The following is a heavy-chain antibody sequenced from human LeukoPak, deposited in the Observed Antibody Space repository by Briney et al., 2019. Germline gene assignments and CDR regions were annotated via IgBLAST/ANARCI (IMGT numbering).Heavy chain of an antibody. Sequence: PGGSLRLSCAASGFTVSSNYMSWVRQAPGKGLEWVGRIKSKTDGGTTDYAAPVKGRFTISRDDSKNTLYLQMNSLKTEDTAVYYCSYSYGPYYYYYGMDVWGQGTTVTVSS. CDR3: SYSYGPYYYYYGMDV. J-gene: IGHJ6*02. V-gene: IGHV3-15*01. CDR2: IKSKTDGGTT. CDR1: GFTVSSNY. D-gene: IGHD5-18*01.